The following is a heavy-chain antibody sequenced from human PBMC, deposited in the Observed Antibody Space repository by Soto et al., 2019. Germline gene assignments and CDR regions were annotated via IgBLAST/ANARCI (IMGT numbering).Heavy chain of an antibody. V-gene: IGHV3-30-3*01. Sequence: QVQLVESVGGVVQPGRSLRVSCAASGITISNYFMYWVRQAPGKGLEWVAAISYDGSNKHYSDSVKGRFTISRDNSKNTLFLQMNSLRDEHTAVYYLVAGDQYYAMGGWGQGTTVAVSS. CDR1: GITISNYF. D-gene: IGHD2-15*01. CDR3: VAGDQYYAMGG. J-gene: IGHJ6*02. CDR2: ISYDGSNK.